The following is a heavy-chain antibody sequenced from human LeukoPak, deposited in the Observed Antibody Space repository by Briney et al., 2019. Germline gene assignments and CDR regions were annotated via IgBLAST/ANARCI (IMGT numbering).Heavy chain of an antibody. J-gene: IGHJ4*02. Sequence: GGSLRLSCAASGFTFSSYAMSWVRQPPGKGLEWVSVMYTGGGRYYGDSVKGRFTISRDNSKNTVFLQMNSLRVEDTALYYCTRGQSYCGADCYSDWGQGTLVTVSS. CDR2: MYTGGGR. V-gene: IGHV3-66*01. D-gene: IGHD2-21*02. CDR3: TRGQSYCGADCYSD. CDR1: GFTFSSYA.